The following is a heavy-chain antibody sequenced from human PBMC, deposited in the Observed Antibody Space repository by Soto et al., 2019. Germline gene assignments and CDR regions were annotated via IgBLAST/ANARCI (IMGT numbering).Heavy chain of an antibody. V-gene: IGHV1-18*01. D-gene: IGHD3-22*01. CDR3: EREYYYESSGYHALDY. Sequence: QVQLVQSGPEVKKPGASVKVSCKASGYTFTTYGINWVRQAPGQGLEWMGWISAYNGNTNYAQKLQGRVTMTTDTSPSTAYMELRSLRSDDTAVYYCEREYYYESSGYHALDYWGQGTLVTVSS. CDR1: GYTFTTYG. CDR2: ISAYNGNT. J-gene: IGHJ4*02.